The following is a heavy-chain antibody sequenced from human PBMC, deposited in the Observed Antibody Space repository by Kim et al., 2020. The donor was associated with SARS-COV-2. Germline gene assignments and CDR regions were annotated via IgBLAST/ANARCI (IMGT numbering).Heavy chain of an antibody. V-gene: IGHV3-15*01. CDR3: TTTVVVPAADYYYYMDV. D-gene: IGHD2-2*01. CDR2: IKSKTDGGTT. CDR1: GFTFSNAW. J-gene: IGHJ6*03. Sequence: GGSLRLSCAASGFTFSNAWMSWVRQAPGKGLEWVGRIKSKTDGGTTDYAAPVKGRFTISRDDSKNTLYLQMNSLKTEDTAVYYCTTTVVVPAADYYYYMDVWGKGTTVTVSS.